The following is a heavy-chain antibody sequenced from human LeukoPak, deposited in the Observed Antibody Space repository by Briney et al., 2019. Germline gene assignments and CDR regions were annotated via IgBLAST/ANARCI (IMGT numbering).Heavy chain of an antibody. CDR1: GGTFSSYA. CDR3: AREHYDFWSGRNAGPHNNWFDP. CDR2: IIPIFGTA. D-gene: IGHD3-3*01. J-gene: IGHJ5*02. Sequence: ASVKVSCKASGGTFSSYAISWVRQAPGQGLEWMGGIIPIFGTANYAQKFQGRVTITADESTSTAYMELSSLRSEDTAVYYCAREHYDFWSGRNAGPHNNWFDPWGQGTLVTVSS. V-gene: IGHV1-69*13.